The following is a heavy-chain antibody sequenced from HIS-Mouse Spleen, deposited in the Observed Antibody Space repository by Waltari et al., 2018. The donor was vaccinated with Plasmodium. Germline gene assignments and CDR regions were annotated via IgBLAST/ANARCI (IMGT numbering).Heavy chain of an antibody. CDR3: ARRGGSYYYFDY. CDR1: GSSISSSSSY. CDR2: LYYSGST. D-gene: IGHD1-26*01. V-gene: IGHV4-39*01. Sequence: QLQLQESGPGLVTPSETLSLTCPVSGSSISSSSSYWGWIRQPPGKGLEWIGSLYYSGSTYYNPSLKSRVTISVDTSKNQFSLKLSSVTAADTAVYYCARRGGSYYYFDYWGQGTLVTVSS. J-gene: IGHJ4*02.